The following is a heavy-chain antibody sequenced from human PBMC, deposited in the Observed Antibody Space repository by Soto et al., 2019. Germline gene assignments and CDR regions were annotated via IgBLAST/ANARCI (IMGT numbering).Heavy chain of an antibody. CDR2: ISGSGGST. Sequence: GGSLRLSCAASGFTFSSYAMSWVRQAPGKGLEWVSAISGSGGSTYYADSVKGRFTISRDNSKNTLYLQMNSLRAEDTAVYYCAKAVYCSSTSCTDGPNWFDPWGEGTTIPVSS. D-gene: IGHD2-2*01. CDR1: GFTFSSYA. J-gene: IGHJ5*02. V-gene: IGHV3-23*01. CDR3: AKAVYCSSTSCTDGPNWFDP.